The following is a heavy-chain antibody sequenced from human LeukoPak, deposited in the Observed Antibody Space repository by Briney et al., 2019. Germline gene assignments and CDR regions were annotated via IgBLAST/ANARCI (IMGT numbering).Heavy chain of an antibody. CDR3: AGGDTVTKGFDY. D-gene: IGHD4-17*01. J-gene: IGHJ4*02. V-gene: IGHV4-34*01. CDR2: INHSGST. Sequence: SETLSLTCAVYGGSFSGYYWSWIRQPPGKGLEWIGEINHSGSTNYNPSLKSRVTISVDTSKNQFSLKLSSVTAADTAVYYCAGGDTVTKGFDYWGQGTLVTVSS. CDR1: GGSFSGYY.